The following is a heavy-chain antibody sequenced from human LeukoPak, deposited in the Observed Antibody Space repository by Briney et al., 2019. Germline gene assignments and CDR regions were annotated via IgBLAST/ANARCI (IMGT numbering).Heavy chain of an antibody. CDR3: AKDGGFGDVLNPHLDY. J-gene: IGHJ4*02. Sequence: GGSLRLSCAASGFTFSSYWMHWVRQAPGKGLEWVSVIGSSGDSTYYADSVKGRFTISRDNSKNTLYLQMNSLRAEDTAVYYCAKDGGFGDVLNPHLDYWGQGTLVTVSS. D-gene: IGHD3-10*01. CDR2: IGSSGDST. CDR1: GFTFSSYW. V-gene: IGHV3-23*01.